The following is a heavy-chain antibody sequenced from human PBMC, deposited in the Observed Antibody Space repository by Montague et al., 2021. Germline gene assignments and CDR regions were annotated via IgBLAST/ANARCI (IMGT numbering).Heavy chain of an antibody. CDR3: ARDDPLQLYHVVMRRAKKGRDYYSMDV. CDR1: GFAFSTYT. V-gene: IGHV3-21*01. J-gene: IGHJ6*02. Sequence: SLRLSCAASGFAFSTYTMSWVRQAPGKGLEWVSSLSANSSHIKYADSVKGRFTISRDNTQNSVYLQMNSLRAGDTAVYYCARDDPLQLYHVVMRRAKKGRDYYSMDVWGQGTTVIVSS. D-gene: IGHD3-10*01. CDR2: LSANSSHI.